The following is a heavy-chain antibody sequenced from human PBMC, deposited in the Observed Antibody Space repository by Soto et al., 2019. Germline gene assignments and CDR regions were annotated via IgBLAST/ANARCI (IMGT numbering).Heavy chain of an antibody. D-gene: IGHD3-16*01. CDR2: SYSDGTT. J-gene: IGHJ4*02. V-gene: IGHV3-66*01. CDR3: ARERDGVLDY. CDR1: GITLSGNS. Sequence: PGGSLRLSCAASGITLSGNSMNWVRQAPGKGLEGVSVSYSDGTTYYADSVKGRFTISRDNSRNTLFLQTNALRGEDTAVYYCARERDGVLDYWGQGT.